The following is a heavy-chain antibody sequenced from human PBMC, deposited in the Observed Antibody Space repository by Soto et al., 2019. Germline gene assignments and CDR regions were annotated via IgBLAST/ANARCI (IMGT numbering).Heavy chain of an antibody. D-gene: IGHD3-22*01. V-gene: IGHV1-2*02. CDR1: GYTFTGYY. Sequence: WASVKVSCKASGYTFTGYYMHWVRQAPGQGLEWMGWINHNSGDTNYAQKFQGRVIMTRDTSISTAYMELSGLRSDDTAVYYCARGFYYDSGYWAAFDIWGQGTMVTVS. CDR3: ARGFYYDSGYWAAFDI. CDR2: INHNSGDT. J-gene: IGHJ3*02.